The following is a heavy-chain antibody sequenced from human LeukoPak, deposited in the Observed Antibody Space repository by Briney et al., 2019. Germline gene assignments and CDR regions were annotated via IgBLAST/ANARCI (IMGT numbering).Heavy chain of an antibody. V-gene: IGHV3-7*01. CDR2: INQDGREK. CDR3: AKGRDYGDF. Sequence: GGSLTLSCTVSGFTFSSYWMTWVRQVPGKGLQWVANINQDGREKYYMDSMKGRLNISRDNTESSVFLQLTSLRPEDTGIYFCAKGRDYGDFWGQGTLVAVSS. CDR1: GFTFSSYW. J-gene: IGHJ4*02.